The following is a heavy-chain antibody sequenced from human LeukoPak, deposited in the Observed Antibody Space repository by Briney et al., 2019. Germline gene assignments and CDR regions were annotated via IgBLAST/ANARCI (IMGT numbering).Heavy chain of an antibody. CDR2: IYTSGST. CDR3: ARLHYGGNYGYYYYYMDV. D-gene: IGHD4-23*01. J-gene: IGHJ6*03. CDR1: GGSISSYY. V-gene: IGHV4-4*07. Sequence: SETLSLTCTVSGGSISSYYWSWIRQPAGKGLEWIGRIYTSGSTNYNPSLKSRVTMSVDTSKNQFSLKLSSVTAADTVVYYCARLHYGGNYGYYYYYMDVWGKGTTVTISS.